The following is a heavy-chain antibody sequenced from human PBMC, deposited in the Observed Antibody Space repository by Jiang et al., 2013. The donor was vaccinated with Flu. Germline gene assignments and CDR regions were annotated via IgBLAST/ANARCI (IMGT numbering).Heavy chain of an antibody. D-gene: IGHD6-19*01. V-gene: IGHV6-1*01. Sequence: RSKWYNDYAVSVKSRITITPDTSKNQFSLQLNSVTPEDTAVYYCARITGWYYFDYWGQGTLVTVSS. J-gene: IGHJ4*02. CDR2: RSKWYN. CDR3: ARITGWYYFDY.